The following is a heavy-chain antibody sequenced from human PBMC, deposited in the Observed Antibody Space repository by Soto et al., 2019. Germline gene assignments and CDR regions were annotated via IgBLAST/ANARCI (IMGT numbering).Heavy chain of an antibody. V-gene: IGHV3-30*18. CDR3: AKDLGVVCEGVQPTWVYDALDV. CDR2: IASDGSNE. J-gene: IGHJ6*01. Sequence: GSLRLSCAASGFSFSRYAMHWVRQAPGNGLEWVALIASDGSNEYYASSVKGRFTIPRDTSKNMVNLQMSSLRVDDTAVYYCAKDLGVVCEGVQPTWVYDALDVWGQGTTVTVSS. CDR1: GFSFSRYA. D-gene: IGHD2-15*01.